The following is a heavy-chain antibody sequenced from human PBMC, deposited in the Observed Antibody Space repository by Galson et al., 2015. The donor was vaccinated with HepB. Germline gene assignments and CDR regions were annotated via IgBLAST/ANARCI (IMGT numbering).Heavy chain of an antibody. CDR2: INPNSGGT. V-gene: IGHV1-2*02. D-gene: IGHD6-13*01. CDR3: ATPDYRIAAAGILEPLET. CDR1: GYTFTGYY. Sequence: SVKVSCKASGYTFTGYYMHWVRQAPGQGLEWMGWINPNSGGTNYAQKFQGRVTMTRDTSISTAYMELSRLRSDDTAVYYCATPDYRIAAAGILEPLETWGQGTMVTVSS. J-gene: IGHJ3*01.